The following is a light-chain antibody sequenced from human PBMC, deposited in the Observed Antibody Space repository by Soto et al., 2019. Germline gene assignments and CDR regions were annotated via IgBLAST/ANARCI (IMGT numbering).Light chain of an antibody. Sequence: EIVLTQSPGTLSVSPGERATLSCRASQTISSNNLAWYQQKPGQAPSLLIYGTPSRATGIPDRFSGSGSGTVLTLTISSLEPEAFAIYYWQPYGCWTLGQGTKVDI. CDR3: QPYGCWT. CDR2: GTP. CDR1: QTISSNN. J-gene: IGKJ1*01. V-gene: IGKV3-20*01.